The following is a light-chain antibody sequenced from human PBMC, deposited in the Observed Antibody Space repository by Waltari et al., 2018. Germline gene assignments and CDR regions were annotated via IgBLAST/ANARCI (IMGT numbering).Light chain of an antibody. V-gene: IGLV3-1*01. Sequence: SYELTQPPSVSVSPGQTASITCSGAKLGDKYASWYQQKPGQSPVLVIYQDTKRPSGIPARFSGSNSGNTATLTISGTQGMDEADYYCLAWDSSTAWVFGGGTKLTVL. CDR2: QDT. J-gene: IGLJ3*02. CDR3: LAWDSSTAWV. CDR1: KLGDKY.